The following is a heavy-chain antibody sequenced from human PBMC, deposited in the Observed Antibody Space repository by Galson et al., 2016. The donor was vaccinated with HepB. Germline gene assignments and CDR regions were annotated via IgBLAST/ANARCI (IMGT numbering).Heavy chain of an antibody. CDR2: ISSDGSKK. Sequence: SLRLSCAASGFNFNNYGIHWVRQAPGKGLEWVAVISSDGSKKYYVDSVRGRFTISRDNSKNTLYLQMNSLRAEDTAVYFCATEGLIGGTYSYFQHWGPGTLVTVSP. V-gene: IGHV3-30*03. J-gene: IGHJ1*01. D-gene: IGHD1-26*01. CDR1: GFNFNNYG. CDR3: ATEGLIGGTYSYFQH.